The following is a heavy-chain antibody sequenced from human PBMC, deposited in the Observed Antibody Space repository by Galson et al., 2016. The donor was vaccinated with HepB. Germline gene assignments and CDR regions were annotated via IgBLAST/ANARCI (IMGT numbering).Heavy chain of an antibody. CDR1: GYRFTAYY. V-gene: IGHV1-2*06. J-gene: IGHJ5*02. D-gene: IGHD5-24*01. Sequence: SVKVSCKASGYRFTAYYIHWVRQAPGQGLEWMGRINPHSDDTHYAQRFQGRVTVTRDTSISTVYMELRRLTYDDTAIYYCARDEDGRWFDPWGQGTLVTVSA. CDR3: ARDEDGRWFDP. CDR2: INPHSDDT.